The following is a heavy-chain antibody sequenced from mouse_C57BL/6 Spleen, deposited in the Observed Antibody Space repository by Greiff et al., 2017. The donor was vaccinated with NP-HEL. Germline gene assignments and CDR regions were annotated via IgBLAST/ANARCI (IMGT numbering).Heavy chain of an antibody. CDR3: AIPYYSNYLDY. D-gene: IGHD2-5*01. J-gene: IGHJ2*01. V-gene: IGHV1-26*01. CDR2: INPNNGGT. Sequence: VQLQQSGPELVKPGASVKISCKASGYTFTDYYMNWVKQSHGKSLEWIGDINPNNGGTSYNQKFKGKATLTVDKSSSTAYMELRSLTSEDSAVYYCAIPYYSNYLDYWGQGTTLTVSS. CDR1: GYTFTDYY.